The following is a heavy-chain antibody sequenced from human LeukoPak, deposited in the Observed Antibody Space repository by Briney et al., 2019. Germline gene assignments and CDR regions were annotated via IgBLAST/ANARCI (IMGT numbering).Heavy chain of an antibody. Sequence: QPGGSLRLSCAASGLTANSNYMSCVPDAPGEGLEWGSVIYIAGSTYYVDSVKGRFTISRDNSKNTLYLQIDSLRAEDTAVYYCARGDIVATTYFDYWGQGTLVTVSS. J-gene: IGHJ4*02. CDR2: IYIAGST. D-gene: IGHD5-12*01. CDR3: ARGDIVATTYFDY. CDR1: GLTANSNY. V-gene: IGHV3-53*05.